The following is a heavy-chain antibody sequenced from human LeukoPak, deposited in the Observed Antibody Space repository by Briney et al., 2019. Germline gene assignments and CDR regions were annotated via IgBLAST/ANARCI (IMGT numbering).Heavy chain of an antibody. V-gene: IGHV4-59*01. CDR2: IYFSGST. J-gene: IGHJ4*02. D-gene: IGHD6-19*01. Sequence: SETLSLTCTVSGGSISSYYWSWIRQPPGKGLEWIWYIYFSGSTNYNPSLKSQVTISIDTSKNRFSLKLSSVTAADTAVYYCARGGSSGWVDYWGQGTLVTVSS. CDR1: GGSISSYY. CDR3: ARGGSSGWVDY.